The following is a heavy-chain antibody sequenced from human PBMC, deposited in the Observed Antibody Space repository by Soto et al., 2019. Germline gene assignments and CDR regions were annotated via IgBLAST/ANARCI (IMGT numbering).Heavy chain of an antibody. Sequence: SLRLSCAASGFTFSSYGMHWVRQAPGKGLEWVAVIWYDGSNKYYADSVKGRFTISRDNSKNTLYLQMNSLRAEDTAVYYCARDRGPAYCGGDCYTGAAFDIWGQGTMVTVSS. CDR3: ARDRGPAYCGGDCYTGAAFDI. CDR2: IWYDGSNK. CDR1: GFTFSSYG. V-gene: IGHV3-33*01. D-gene: IGHD2-21*02. J-gene: IGHJ3*02.